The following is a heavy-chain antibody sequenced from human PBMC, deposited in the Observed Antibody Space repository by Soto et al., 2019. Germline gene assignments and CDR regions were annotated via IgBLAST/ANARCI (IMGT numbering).Heavy chain of an antibody. V-gene: IGHV1-2*02. CDR2: INPNSGGT. D-gene: IGHD2-21*02. J-gene: IGHJ5*02. Sequence: ASVNVSCKASGYTFTGYYIHWVRQAPGQGLEWMGWINPNSGGTNYVQKFQGRVTMTRDTSISTAYMELSGLTSDDTAVYYCARAFCSGRDCEDGYSWVDAWGQGTLVTVS. CDR3: ARAFCSGRDCEDGYSWVDA. CDR1: GYTFTGYY.